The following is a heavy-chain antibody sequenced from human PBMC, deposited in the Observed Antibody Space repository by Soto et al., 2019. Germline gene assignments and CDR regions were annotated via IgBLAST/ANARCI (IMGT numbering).Heavy chain of an antibody. CDR3: AKGGSWDLDY. Sequence: EVQLVESGGGLVQPGGSLGLSCASSGFTFKNYWMSWLRQAPGKGLEWAANIKEDGSETYYVDSVKGRFTISRDNAKNSLYLQMNSLRAEDTAVYYCAKGGSWDLDYWGQGALVTVSS. CDR1: GFTFKNYW. V-gene: IGHV3-7*01. D-gene: IGHD1-26*01. CDR2: IKEDGSET. J-gene: IGHJ4*02.